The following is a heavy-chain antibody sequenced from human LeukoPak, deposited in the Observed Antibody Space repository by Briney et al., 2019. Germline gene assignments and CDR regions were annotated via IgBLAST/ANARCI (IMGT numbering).Heavy chain of an antibody. V-gene: IGHV4-59*01. J-gene: IGHJ4*02. CDR1: GGSISSYY. CDR2: IYYSGST. D-gene: IGHD6-6*01. Sequence: PSETLSLTCTVSGGSISSYYWSWIRQPPGKGLEWIGYIYYSGSTNCNPSLKSRVTISVDTSKNQFSLKLSSVTAADTAVYYCEYSSSSGDYWGQGTLVTVSS. CDR3: EYSSSSGDY.